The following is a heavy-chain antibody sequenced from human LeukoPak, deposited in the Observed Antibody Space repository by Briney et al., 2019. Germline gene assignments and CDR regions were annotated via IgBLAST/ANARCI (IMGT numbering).Heavy chain of an antibody. CDR3: ARHSNKYDYDSSGHYRSFDY. V-gene: IGHV3-7*01. D-gene: IGHD3-22*01. CDR1: GFTFSFYW. J-gene: IGHJ4*02. CDR2: IKQDGSDK. Sequence: GGSVRLSCAASGFTFSFYWMSWVRQAPGKGLKWVANIKQDGSDKYYVDSVKGRFTISRDNSKNSLYLQMNSLRAEDTAFYFCARHSNKYDYDSSGHYRSFDYWGQGTLVSVSS.